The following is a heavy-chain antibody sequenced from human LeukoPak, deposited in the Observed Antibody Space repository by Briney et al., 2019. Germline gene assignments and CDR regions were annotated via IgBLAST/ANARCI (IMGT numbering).Heavy chain of an antibody. Sequence: ASVKLSCKASGYTFTVYYMHWVRQAPGEGLEWMGWINPNSGGTHYAQKFQGRVTLTRDASINTAYVELSSLTSDDTAVYYCARDCAHGYNFEDWGQGTLVTVSS. CDR2: INPNSGGT. CDR1: GYTFTVYY. V-gene: IGHV1-2*02. CDR3: ARDCAHGYNFED. D-gene: IGHD5-18*01. J-gene: IGHJ4*02.